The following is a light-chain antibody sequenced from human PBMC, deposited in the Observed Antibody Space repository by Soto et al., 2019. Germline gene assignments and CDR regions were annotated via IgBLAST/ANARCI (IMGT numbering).Light chain of an antibody. V-gene: IGKV1-39*01. CDR3: QQTYSAPWT. CDR1: QSISKF. CDR2: AAF. J-gene: IGKJ1*01. Sequence: DLQMTQSPSSLSASVGDGVTITCRASQSISKFLNWYQQRPGRAPNLLIYAAFSLQSGVPSRFSGSGSGTDFTLTISSLQPEDFATYYCQQTYSAPWTFGQGTKVEIK.